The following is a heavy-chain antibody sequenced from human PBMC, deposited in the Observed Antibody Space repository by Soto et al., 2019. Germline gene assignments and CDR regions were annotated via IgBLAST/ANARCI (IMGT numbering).Heavy chain of an antibody. CDR3: ARDELIGYGFYYYGMDV. CDR2: IYYSGST. J-gene: IGHJ6*02. CDR1: GGSISSGGYY. Sequence: QVQLQESGPGLVKPSQTLSLTCTVSGGSISSGGYYWSWIRQHPGKGLEWIGYIYYSGSTYYNPSRKNRVTISVDTSKNQFSLKLSSVTAADTAVYYCARDELIGYGFYYYGMDVWGQGTTVTVSS. V-gene: IGHV4-31*03. D-gene: IGHD5-12*01.